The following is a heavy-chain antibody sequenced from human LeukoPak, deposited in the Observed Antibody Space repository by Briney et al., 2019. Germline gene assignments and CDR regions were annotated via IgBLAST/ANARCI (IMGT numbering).Heavy chain of an antibody. CDR3: ARDLRYFGYFDY. CDR2: IYYSGSS. Sequence: PSETLSLTCTVSGGSISSGDYYWSWIRQPPGKGLEWIGYIYYSGSSYYNPSLKSRVTISVDTSKNQFSLKLNSVTAADTAVYYCARDLRYFGYFDYWGQGTLVTVSS. CDR1: GGSISSGDYY. D-gene: IGHD3-9*01. J-gene: IGHJ4*02. V-gene: IGHV4-30-4*08.